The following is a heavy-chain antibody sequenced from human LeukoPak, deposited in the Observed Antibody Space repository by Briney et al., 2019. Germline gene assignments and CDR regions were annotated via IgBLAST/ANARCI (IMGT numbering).Heavy chain of an antibody. CDR1: GYSFTSYA. CDR2: IYGDNGDT. J-gene: IGHJ6*03. CDR3: VRGVPGVYFYYYMDV. Sequence: GASVKVSCKASGYSFTSYAMNWVRQAPGQRLEWMGWIYGDNGDTKYSQEFRGRVTITRDTSASTAYMELSSLRSEDMAVYYCVRGVPGVYFYYYMDVWGKGTTVTVSS. D-gene: IGHD2-8*01. V-gene: IGHV1-3*03.